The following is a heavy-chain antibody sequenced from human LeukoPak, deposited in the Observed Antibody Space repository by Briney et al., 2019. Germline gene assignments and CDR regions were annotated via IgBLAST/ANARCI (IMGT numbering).Heavy chain of an antibody. V-gene: IGHV1-69*13. J-gene: IGHJ6*02. Sequence: ASVKVSCKASGGTFSSYAISWVRQAPGQGLEWMGGIIPIFGTANYAQKFQGRVTITADESTSTAYMELSSLRSEDTAVHYCASGFIWFGDYYYGMDVWGQGTTVTVSS. CDR2: IIPIFGTA. D-gene: IGHD3-10*01. CDR1: GGTFSSYA. CDR3: ASGFIWFGDYYYGMDV.